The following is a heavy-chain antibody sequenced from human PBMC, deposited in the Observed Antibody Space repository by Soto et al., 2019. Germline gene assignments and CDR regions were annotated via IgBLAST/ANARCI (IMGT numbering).Heavy chain of an antibody. V-gene: IGHV4-4*02. CDR3: ARRLMVYAILDY. Sequence: SETLSLTCAVSGGSISSGNWWSWVHQPPGKGLEWIGEIYHSGSTNYNPSLKSRVTISVDKSKNQFSLKLSSVTAADTAVYYCARRLMVYAILDYWGQGTLVTVSS. D-gene: IGHD2-8*01. J-gene: IGHJ4*02. CDR1: GGSISSGNW. CDR2: IYHSGST.